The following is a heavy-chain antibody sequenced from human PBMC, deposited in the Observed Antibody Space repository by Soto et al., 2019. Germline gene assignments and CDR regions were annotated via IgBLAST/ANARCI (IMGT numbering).Heavy chain of an antibody. CDR3: ARDLRGAAAGLLVWFDP. D-gene: IGHD6-13*01. J-gene: IGHJ5*02. CDR2: IYHSGST. V-gene: IGHV4-4*02. CDR1: SGSISSSNW. Sequence: SEPLSLTCAVSSGSISSSNWWSWIRQPPGKGLEWIGEIYHSGSTNYNPSLKSRVTISVDKSKNQFSLKLSSVTAADTAVYYCARDLRGAAAGLLVWFDPWGQGTLVTVSS.